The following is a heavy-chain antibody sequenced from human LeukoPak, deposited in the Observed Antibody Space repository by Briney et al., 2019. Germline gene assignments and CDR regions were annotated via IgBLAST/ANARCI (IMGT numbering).Heavy chain of an antibody. CDR2: LTWNGGST. V-gene: IGHV3-20*04. CDR1: GFTFRDYG. J-gene: IGHJ6*03. D-gene: IGHD5-12*01. Sequence: PGGSLRLPCAASGFTFRDYGMSWVRQAPGKGLEWVSGLTWNGGSTGYADSVKGRFTISRDNANNSLYLQMNSLRAEDTALYYCARGVASLSNYYVYHYMDVWGKGTTVTVSS. CDR3: ARGVASLSNYYVYHYMDV.